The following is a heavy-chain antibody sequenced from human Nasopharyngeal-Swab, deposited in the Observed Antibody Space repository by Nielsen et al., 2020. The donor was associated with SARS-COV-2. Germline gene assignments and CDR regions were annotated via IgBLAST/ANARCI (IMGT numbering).Heavy chain of an antibody. CDR1: GYTFTSYD. CDR3: ASSHGLGSYYIGLDYYYMDV. Sequence: ASVKVSCKASGYTFTSYDINWVRQATGQGLEWMGWMNPNSGNTGYAQKFQGRVTMTRNTSISTAYMELSSLRSEDTAVYYCASSHGLGSYYIGLDYYYMDVWGKGTTVTVSS. CDR2: MNPNSGNT. V-gene: IGHV1-8*01. D-gene: IGHD3-10*01. J-gene: IGHJ6*03.